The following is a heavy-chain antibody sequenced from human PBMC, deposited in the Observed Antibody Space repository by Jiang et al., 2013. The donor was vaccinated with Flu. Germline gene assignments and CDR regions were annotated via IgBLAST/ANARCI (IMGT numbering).Heavy chain of an antibody. Sequence: SGGSTSYAQKFQGRVTMTRDTSTSTVYMELSSLRSEDTAVYYCARGCSGGSCYQAGHAFDIWGQGTMVTVSS. D-gene: IGHD2-15*01. J-gene: IGHJ3*02. CDR3: ARGCSGGSCYQAGHAFDI. CDR2: SGGST. V-gene: IGHV1-46*01.